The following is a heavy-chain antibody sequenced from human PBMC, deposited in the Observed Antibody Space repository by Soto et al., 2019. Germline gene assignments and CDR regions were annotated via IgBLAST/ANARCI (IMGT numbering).Heavy chain of an antibody. D-gene: IGHD5-18*01. V-gene: IGHV3-23*01. J-gene: IGHJ6*03. CDR2: ISGSGGST. Sequence: GGSLRLSCAASGFTFSSYAMSWVRQAPGKGLEWVSAISGSGGSTYYADSVKGRFTISRDNSKNTLYLQMNSLRDEDTAVYYCAKEGLGYSYETPYYMDVWGKGTTVTVSS. CDR1: GFTFSSYA. CDR3: AKEGLGYSYETPYYMDV.